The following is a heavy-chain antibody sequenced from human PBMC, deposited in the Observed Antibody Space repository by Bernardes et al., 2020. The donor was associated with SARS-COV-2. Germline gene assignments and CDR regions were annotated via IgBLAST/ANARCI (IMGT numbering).Heavy chain of an antibody. V-gene: IGHV1-2*04. CDR1: GYTFTDYY. CDR2: INPNSGGT. J-gene: IGHJ4*02. Sequence: ASVKVSCKASGYTFTDYYMHWVRQAPGQGLEWMGWINPNSGGTNYAQKFQGWVTMTRDTSISTAYMELSRLRSDDTAVYYCARGPYYYDSSGSLNYWDQGTLVTVSS. D-gene: IGHD3-22*01. CDR3: ARGPYYYDSSGSLNY.